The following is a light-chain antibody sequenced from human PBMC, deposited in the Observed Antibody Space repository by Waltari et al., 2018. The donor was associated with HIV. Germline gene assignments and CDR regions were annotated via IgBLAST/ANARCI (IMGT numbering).Light chain of an antibody. Sequence: SYELTQPPSVSVSPGQTARITCSGDALPKKYAYWYQQKSGQAPVLVIYEESKRPSGIPGRFSGSSAGTMATLTISGAQVEDEADYYCYSIDSSGNHRVFGGGTKLTVL. CDR2: EES. V-gene: IGLV3-10*01. CDR3: YSIDSSGNHRV. J-gene: IGLJ2*01. CDR1: ALPKKY.